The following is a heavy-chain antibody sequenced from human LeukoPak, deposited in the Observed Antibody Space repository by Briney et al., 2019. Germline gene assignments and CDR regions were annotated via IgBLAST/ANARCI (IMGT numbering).Heavy chain of an antibody. CDR1: GGSISSGGFS. D-gene: IGHD3-10*01. CDR3: ARAAYYGSDRDAFDI. V-gene: IGHV4-30-2*01. CDR2: IFHSGST. Sequence: PSEALSLTCDVSGGSISSGGFSWNWIRQPPGKGLEWLGYIFHSGSTYYNPSLRSRVTMSVDRSKSQFSLKLSSVTAADTAVYYCARAAYYGSDRDAFDIWGQGTMVTVSS. J-gene: IGHJ3*02.